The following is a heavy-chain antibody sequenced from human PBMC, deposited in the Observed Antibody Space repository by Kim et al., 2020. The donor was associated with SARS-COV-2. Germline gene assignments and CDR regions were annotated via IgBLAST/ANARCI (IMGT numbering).Heavy chain of an antibody. V-gene: IGHV3-23*01. D-gene: IGHD3-16*01. CDR1: GFTFSRFA. J-gene: IGHJ4*02. Sequence: GGSLRLSCEGSGFTFSRFAISWVRQAPGREPEWVASVNTGGNPYYADFVQGRFSVSRDNGKNTLYLQMDSLRAEDTALYYCAKHHERFGRPTFDYWCQG. CDR2: VNTGGNP. CDR3: AKHHERFGRPTFDY.